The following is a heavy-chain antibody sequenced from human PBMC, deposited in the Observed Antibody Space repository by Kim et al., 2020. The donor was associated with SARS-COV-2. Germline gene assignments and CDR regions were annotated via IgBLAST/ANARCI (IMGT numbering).Heavy chain of an antibody. D-gene: IGHD1-1*01. CDR1: GYDFSKYA. CDR2: IRIGTGST. Sequence: ASVKVSCKASGYDFSKYAVQWVRQAPGQRLEWIGWIRIGTGSTRYSQSLQGRVTITRDKFASTAFMELYSLTSEDTAVYYCTTAERTDAEFDIWGQGTL. V-gene: IGHV1-3*04. CDR3: TTAERTDAEFDI. J-gene: IGHJ4*02.